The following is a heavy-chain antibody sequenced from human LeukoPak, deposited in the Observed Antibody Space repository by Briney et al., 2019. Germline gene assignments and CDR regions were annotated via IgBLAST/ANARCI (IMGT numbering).Heavy chain of an antibody. CDR3: ARESAGIIGY. J-gene: IGHJ4*02. D-gene: IGHD6-13*01. CDR1: GFTFSSYA. CDR2: ISYDGSNK. Sequence: GGSLRLSCAASGFTFSSYAMHWVGQAPGTGLEWVAVISYDGSNKYYADSVKGRFTISRDNSKNTLYLQMNSLRAEDTAVYYCARESAGIIGYWGQGTLVTVSS. V-gene: IGHV3-30-3*01.